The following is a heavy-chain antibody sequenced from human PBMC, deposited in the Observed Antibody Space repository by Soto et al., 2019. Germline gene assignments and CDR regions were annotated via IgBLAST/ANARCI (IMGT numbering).Heavy chain of an antibody. D-gene: IGHD2-2*01. CDR3: ATKYQLPAPKL. Sequence: PGGSLRLSCTASGFTFSSYEMNWVRQAPGKGLEWISYLNSYGNIINYADSVRGRFTISRDSAKNSLYLQMNSLRAEDTAVYYCATKYQLPAPKLWGQGTLVTVSS. V-gene: IGHV3-48*03. CDR2: LNSYGNII. J-gene: IGHJ4*02. CDR1: GFTFSSYE.